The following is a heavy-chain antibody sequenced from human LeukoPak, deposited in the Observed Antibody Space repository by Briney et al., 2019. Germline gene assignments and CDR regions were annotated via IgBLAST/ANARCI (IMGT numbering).Heavy chain of an antibody. Sequence: SETLSLTCTVSGGSISSSSYYWGWIRQPPGKGLEWIGSIYYSGSTYYNPSLKSRVTISVDTSKNQFSLKLSSVTAADTAVYYCARRSYGSWASGGYYGMDVWGQGTTVTVS. CDR3: ARRSYGSWASGGYYGMDV. CDR2: IYYSGST. CDR1: GGSISSSSYY. V-gene: IGHV4-39*01. J-gene: IGHJ6*02. D-gene: IGHD5-18*01.